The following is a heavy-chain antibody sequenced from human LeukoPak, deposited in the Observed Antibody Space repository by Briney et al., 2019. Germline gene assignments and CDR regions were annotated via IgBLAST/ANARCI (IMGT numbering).Heavy chain of an antibody. D-gene: IGHD6-6*01. CDR2: ISSSSSYI. Sequence: GGSLRLSCAASGFTFSSYSMNWVRQAPGKGLEWVSSISSSSSYIYYADSVKGRFTISRDNAKNSLYLQMSSLRAEDTAVYYCARVKDSSSSSRYWGQGTLVTVSS. CDR3: ARVKDSSSSSRY. J-gene: IGHJ4*02. CDR1: GFTFSSYS. V-gene: IGHV3-21*01.